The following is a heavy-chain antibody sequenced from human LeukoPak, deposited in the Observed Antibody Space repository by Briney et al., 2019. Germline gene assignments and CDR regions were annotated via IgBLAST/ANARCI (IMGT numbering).Heavy chain of an antibody. CDR1: GFTFDDYA. Sequence: GGSLRLSCAASGFTFDDYAMHWVRQAPGKGLEWVSLISWDGGSTYYADSAKGRFTISRDNSKNTLYLQMNSLRAEDTAVYYCARSAPPLDYYFDYWGQGTLVTVSS. CDR3: ARSAPPLDYYFDY. CDR2: ISWDGGST. D-gene: IGHD3-3*01. J-gene: IGHJ4*02. V-gene: IGHV3-43D*03.